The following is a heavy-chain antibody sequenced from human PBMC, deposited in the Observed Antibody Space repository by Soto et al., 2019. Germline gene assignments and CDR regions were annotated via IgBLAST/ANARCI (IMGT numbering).Heavy chain of an antibody. D-gene: IGHD3-22*01. J-gene: IGHJ4*02. CDR1: GFTFSNAW. V-gene: IGHV3-15*07. CDR2: IKSKTDGGTT. Sequence: GGSLRLSCAASGFTFSNAWMNWVRQAPGKGLEWVGRIKSKTDGGTTDYAAPVKGRFTISRDDSKNTLYLQMNSLKTEDTAVYYCTTMTCITMIGAASINWGQGTLVTVSS. CDR3: TTMTCITMIGAASIN.